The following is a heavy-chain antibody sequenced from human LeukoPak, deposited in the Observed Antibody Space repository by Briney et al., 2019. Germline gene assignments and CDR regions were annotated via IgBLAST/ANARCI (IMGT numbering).Heavy chain of an antibody. J-gene: IGHJ3*02. Sequence: GGSLRLSCAASGFTFSSYGMHWVRQAPGKGLEWVAFIRYDGSNKYYADSVKGRFTISRDNSKNTLYLQMNSLRAEDTAVYYCAKDPFYYAVDAFDIWGQGTMVTVSS. CDR2: IRYDGSNK. D-gene: IGHD3-22*01. CDR1: GFTFSSYG. CDR3: AKDPFYYAVDAFDI. V-gene: IGHV3-30*02.